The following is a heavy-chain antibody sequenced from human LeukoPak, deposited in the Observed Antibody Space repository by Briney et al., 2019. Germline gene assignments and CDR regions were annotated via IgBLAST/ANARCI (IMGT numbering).Heavy chain of an antibody. D-gene: IGHD3-10*01. Sequence: SVKVSCKASGGTFSSSAISWVRQPPGQGLEWMGGIIPIFGTANYAQKFQGRVTITTNESTSTAYMELSSLRSEDTAVYYCARENYGSGFDYWGQGTLVTVSS. J-gene: IGHJ4*02. V-gene: IGHV1-69*05. CDR3: ARENYGSGFDY. CDR1: GGTFSSSA. CDR2: IIPIFGTA.